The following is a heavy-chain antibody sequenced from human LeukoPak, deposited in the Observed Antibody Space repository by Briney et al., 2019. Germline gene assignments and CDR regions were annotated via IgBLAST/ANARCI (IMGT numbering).Heavy chain of an antibody. J-gene: IGHJ4*02. CDR1: GFTFSSYA. D-gene: IGHD6-19*01. CDR2: ISYDGSNK. V-gene: IGHV3-30*04. CDR3: ARDPSSGHRVYFDY. Sequence: PGGSLRLSCAASGFTFSSYAMHWVRQAPGKGLEWVAVISYDGSNKYYADSVKGRFTISRDNSKNTLYLQMNSLRAEDTAAYYCARDPSSGHRVYFDYWGQGTLVTVSS.